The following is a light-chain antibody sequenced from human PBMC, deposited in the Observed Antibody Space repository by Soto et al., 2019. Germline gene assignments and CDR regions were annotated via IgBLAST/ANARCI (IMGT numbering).Light chain of an antibody. CDR2: EAT. CDR3: CSFAVSNSGV. V-gene: IGLV2-23*01. CDR1: SSDVGTYDL. Sequence: QSVLTQPASVSGSPGQSITISCTGTSSDVGTYDLVSWYQHHPGAAPKLIIYEATRRPSGISNRFSGSKSGNTASLTISGLQAEDEADYYCCSFAVSNSGVFGGGTKLTVL. J-gene: IGLJ3*02.